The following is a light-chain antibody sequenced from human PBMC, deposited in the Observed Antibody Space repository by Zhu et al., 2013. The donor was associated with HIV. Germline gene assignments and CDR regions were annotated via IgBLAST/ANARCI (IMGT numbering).Light chain of an antibody. CDR2: EVS. CDR1: SNDVGGYKY. J-gene: IGLJ2*01. V-gene: IGLV2-14*01. Sequence: QSALTQPASVSGSPGQSITISCTGTSNDVGGYKYVSWYQQHPGKAPKLVIYEVSNRPSGISSRFSGSKSGNTASLTISRLQAEDEADYYCSSYTISSTVVFAGGTKLTVL. CDR3: SSYTISSTVV.